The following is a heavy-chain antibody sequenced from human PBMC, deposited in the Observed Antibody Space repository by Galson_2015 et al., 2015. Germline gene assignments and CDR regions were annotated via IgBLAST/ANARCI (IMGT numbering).Heavy chain of an antibody. D-gene: IGHD2-21*01. Sequence: SLRLSCAASGFTFSSDWVHWVRQAPGKGLVWVSRINSDGTDKTYADSVKGRFTISRDNAKNTLYLQMNSLRAEDTAIYYCARSEDPYQWFDSWGHGVLVTVS. CDR1: GFTFSSDW. V-gene: IGHV3-74*01. CDR3: ARSEDPYQWFDS. J-gene: IGHJ5*01. CDR2: INSDGTDK.